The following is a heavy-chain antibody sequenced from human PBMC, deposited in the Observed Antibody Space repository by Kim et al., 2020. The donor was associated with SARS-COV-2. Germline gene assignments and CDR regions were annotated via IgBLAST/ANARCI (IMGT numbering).Heavy chain of an antibody. CDR3: AKGTKDDYIWGSYLNRYYFDY. V-gene: IGHV3-23*01. J-gene: IGHJ4*02. Sequence: FTISRDNSKNTRYLQMNSLRAEDTAVYYCAKGTKDDYIWGSYLNRYYFDYWGQGTLVTVSS. D-gene: IGHD3-16*02.